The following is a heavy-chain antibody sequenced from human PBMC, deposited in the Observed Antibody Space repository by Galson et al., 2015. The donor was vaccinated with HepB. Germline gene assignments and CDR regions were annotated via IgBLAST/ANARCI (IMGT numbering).Heavy chain of an antibody. CDR2: IYYSGKT. V-gene: IGHV4-31*03. Sequence: TLSLTCTVSGDSISSGDYYWSWIRQHPGKGLEWIGYIYYSGKTYCSPSLKSRVTMSIDTSENQFSLKLRSVTAADTAVYYCARSHYYDSSGHRINPMGFDPWGQGTPVTVSS. D-gene: IGHD3-22*01. J-gene: IGHJ5*02. CDR1: GDSISSGDYY. CDR3: ARSHYYDSSGHRINPMGFDP.